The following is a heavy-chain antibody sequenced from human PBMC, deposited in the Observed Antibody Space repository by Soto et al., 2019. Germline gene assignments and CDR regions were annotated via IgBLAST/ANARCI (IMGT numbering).Heavy chain of an antibody. CDR1: GFTFSNFG. CDR2: ITRSSTYI. J-gene: IGHJ5*02. V-gene: IGHV3-21*02. D-gene: IGHD3-16*01. CDR3: ANHRGTYGWDRDR. Sequence: EVQLVESGGGLVTPGGSLRLSCAASGFTFSNFGMNCVRHSPGKGLEWVSSITRSSTYIYYADSVQGRFTISRDNAKNLLYLQMYSLRAEDTAFYYCANHRGTYGWDRDRWCQGTLVTGSS.